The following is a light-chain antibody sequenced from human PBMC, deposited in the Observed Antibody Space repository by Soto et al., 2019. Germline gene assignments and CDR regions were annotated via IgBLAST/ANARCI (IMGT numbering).Light chain of an antibody. Sequence: DIQMTQSPSSLSASVGDRVTITCQASQNINNYLNWYQQKPGRAPKLLIYDASNLEAGVPSRFRGSGSGTDFTFTISRLQPEDFATYYCQQSYSTPPTFGGGTKVDIK. CDR3: QQSYSTPPT. CDR1: QNINNY. J-gene: IGKJ4*01. V-gene: IGKV1-33*01. CDR2: DAS.